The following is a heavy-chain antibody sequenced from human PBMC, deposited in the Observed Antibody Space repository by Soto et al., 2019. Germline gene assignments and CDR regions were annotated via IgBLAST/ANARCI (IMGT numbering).Heavy chain of an antibody. Sequence: LRLSCAASGFTLSSYGMHWVRQAPGKGLEWVAVIWYDGSNKYYADSVKGRFTISRDNSKNTLYLQMNSLRAEDTAVYYCARDRDAYCGGDCYPNFDYWGQGTLVTVSS. J-gene: IGHJ4*02. D-gene: IGHD2-21*02. CDR3: ARDRDAYCGGDCYPNFDY. CDR2: IWYDGSNK. CDR1: GFTLSSYG. V-gene: IGHV3-33*01.